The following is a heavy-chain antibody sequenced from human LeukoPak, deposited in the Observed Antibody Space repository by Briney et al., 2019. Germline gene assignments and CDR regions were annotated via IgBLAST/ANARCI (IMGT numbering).Heavy chain of an antibody. CDR3: ATASVSDAAYYYYCYYMDV. V-gene: IGHV1-24*01. CDR2: FDPEDGET. J-gene: IGHJ6*03. Sequence: ASVKVSCKVSGYTLTELSMHWVRQAPGKGLEWMGGFDPEDGETIYAQKFQGRVTMTEDTSTDTAYTELSSLRSEDTAVYYCATASVSDAAYYYYCYYMDVWGKGTTVTVSS. CDR1: GYTLTELS. D-gene: IGHD5/OR15-5a*01.